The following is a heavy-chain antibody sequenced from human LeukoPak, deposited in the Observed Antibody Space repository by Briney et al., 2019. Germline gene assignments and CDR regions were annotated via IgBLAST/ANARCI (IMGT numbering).Heavy chain of an antibody. CDR2: IYYTGST. D-gene: IGHD5-12*01. CDR3: ARGNSMWLRFYYFDY. J-gene: IGHJ4*02. V-gene: IGHV4-39*07. Sequence: PSETLSLTCTVSGGSITNSGYYWGWVRQPPGKGLEWIASIYYTGSTYYNPSLKSRVTISLDASKKQFSLKLSSVTAADTAVYYCARGNSMWLRFYYFDYWGQGTLVTVSS. CDR1: GGSITNSGYY.